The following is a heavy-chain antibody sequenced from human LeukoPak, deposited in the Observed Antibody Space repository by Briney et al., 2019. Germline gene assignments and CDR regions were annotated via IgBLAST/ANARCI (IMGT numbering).Heavy chain of an antibody. CDR1: GFTFSSYA. D-gene: IGHD5-12*01. CDR2: ISGSGGST. V-gene: IGHV3-23*01. J-gene: IGHJ4*02. Sequence: GGSLRLSCAASGFTFSSYAMSWVRQAPGKGLEWVSAISGSGGSTYYADSVKGRFTISRDNAKNSLYLQMNSLRAEDTAVYYCARSRSGSYFDYWGQGSLVTVSS. CDR3: ARSRSGSYFDY.